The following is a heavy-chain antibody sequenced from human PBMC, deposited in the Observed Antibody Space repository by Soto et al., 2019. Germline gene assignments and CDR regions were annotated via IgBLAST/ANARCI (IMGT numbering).Heavy chain of an antibody. CDR3: TRNLYNTGDFDH. J-gene: IGHJ4*02. Sequence: QVQLMQSGAEVRKPGASVKVSCKASGYTFTYYDINWVRQATGQGLEWLGWMTPKSGYTGYAQKFQGRVTLTRDTSRGTAYMELSSLTSEDTAVYYCTRNLYNTGDFDHWGQGTLVTVSS. D-gene: IGHD1-20*01. V-gene: IGHV1-8*02. CDR1: GYTFTYYD. CDR2: MTPKSGYT.